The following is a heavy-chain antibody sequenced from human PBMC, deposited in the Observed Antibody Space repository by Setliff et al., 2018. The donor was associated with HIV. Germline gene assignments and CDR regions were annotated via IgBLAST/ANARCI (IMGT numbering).Heavy chain of an antibody. CDR2: IYTSGST. CDR3: ARHPPNLDWLDP. Sequence: SETLSLTCTVSGGSISSYYWSWIRQPPGKGLEWIGYIYTSGSTKYNPSLKSRVTISVDTSKNQFSLKVNSVTAADTAVYYCARHPPNLDWLDPWGQGTLVTVS. J-gene: IGHJ5*02. V-gene: IGHV4-4*08. CDR1: GGSISSYY.